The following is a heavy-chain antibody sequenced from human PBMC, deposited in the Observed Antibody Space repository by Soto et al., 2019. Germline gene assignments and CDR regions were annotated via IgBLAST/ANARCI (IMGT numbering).Heavy chain of an antibody. J-gene: IGHJ5*02. D-gene: IGHD3-22*01. V-gene: IGHV1-69*01. Sequence: QEQLVQSGAEVKKPGSSVKVSCKASGGLFSSYAISWVRQAPGQGLEWMGGIIPVFGTANYAQKFQGRVTITADESTNTAYVDLSSLKSEDTAMYYCARGSSGYVWFNESWGQGTLVTVSS. CDR2: IIPVFGTA. CDR3: ARGSSGYVWFNES. CDR1: GGLFSSYA.